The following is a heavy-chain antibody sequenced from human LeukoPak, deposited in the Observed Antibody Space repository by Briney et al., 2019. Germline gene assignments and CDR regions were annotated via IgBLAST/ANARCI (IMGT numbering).Heavy chain of an antibody. Sequence: SVKVSCKASGGTFSGYALSWVRQAPGQGPEWMGGFIPIFGRVSYAQKLQGRVTTTTDESTSTAYMELSSLRSEDTAVYFCARGVFGADDVFDIWGQGTMVTVSS. CDR2: FIPIFGRV. J-gene: IGHJ3*02. CDR3: ARGVFGADDVFDI. V-gene: IGHV1-69*05. CDR1: GGTFSGYA. D-gene: IGHD3-10*01.